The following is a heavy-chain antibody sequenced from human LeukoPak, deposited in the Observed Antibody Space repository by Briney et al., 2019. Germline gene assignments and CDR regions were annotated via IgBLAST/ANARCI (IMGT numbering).Heavy chain of an antibody. CDR3: ARGVVVTATSGNDY. D-gene: IGHD3-16*02. V-gene: IGHV3-74*01. J-gene: IGHJ4*02. CDR2: ITPDGSGT. Sequence: GGSLRLSCAASGFTFSNYWMHWVRQAPGKGLVWISGITPDGSGTRYVDSVKGRFTISRDNAKNTPYLQMNSLRTEDTAVYYCARGVVVTATSGNDYWGQGTLVTVSS. CDR1: GFTFSNYW.